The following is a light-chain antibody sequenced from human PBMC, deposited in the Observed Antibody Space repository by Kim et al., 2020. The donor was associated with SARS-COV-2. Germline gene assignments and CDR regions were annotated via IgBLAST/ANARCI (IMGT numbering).Light chain of an antibody. CDR3: QQSYITPFT. CDR1: QSISSH. Sequence: ASVGDRVTITCRKTQSISSHVNWYQQKPGRAPKLLISAASTLQGGVPSRFSGSGSETDFTLTISSLQPDDFATYFCQQSYITPFTFGPGTKVDIK. J-gene: IGKJ3*01. V-gene: IGKV1-39*01. CDR2: AAS.